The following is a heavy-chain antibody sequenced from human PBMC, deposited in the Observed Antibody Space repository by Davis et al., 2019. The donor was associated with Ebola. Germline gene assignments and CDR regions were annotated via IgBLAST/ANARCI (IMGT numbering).Heavy chain of an antibody. V-gene: IGHV1-18*01. CDR1: GYTFINFG. CDR3: ARDRPLSCFLCYYYGMDV. CDR2: ISVYNGNA. J-gene: IGHJ6*04. D-gene: IGHD2/OR15-2a*01. Sequence: ASVKVSCKASGYTFINFGINWVRQAPGQGLEWMGWISVYNGNADYAQKFQGRVTMTTDTSTNTAYMEFRSLRSDDTAVYYCARDRPLSCFLCYYYGMDVWGKGTTVTVSS.